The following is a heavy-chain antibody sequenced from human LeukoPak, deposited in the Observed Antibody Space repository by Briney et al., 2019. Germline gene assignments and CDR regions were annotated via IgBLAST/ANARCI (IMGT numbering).Heavy chain of an antibody. V-gene: IGHV3-21*04. D-gene: IGHD1-26*01. CDR3: AKGFSGSYYYYGMDV. CDR1: GFIFSSYS. CDR2: ISSSSSYI. Sequence: PGGSLRLSCAAPGFIFSSYSMNWVRQAPGKGLEWVSSISSSSSYIDYADSVKGRFTISRDNAKNSLYLQMNSLRAEDTALYYCAKGFSGSYYYYGMDVWGQGTTVTVSS. J-gene: IGHJ6*02.